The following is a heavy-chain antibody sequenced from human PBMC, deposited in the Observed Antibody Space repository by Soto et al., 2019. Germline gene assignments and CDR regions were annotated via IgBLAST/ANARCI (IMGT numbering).Heavy chain of an antibody. V-gene: IGHV3-23*01. D-gene: IGHD1-26*01. Sequence: VQLLESGGGLVQPGESLRLSCAASGFTFSNYAMTWVRQAPGQGLEWVSAISGHDFSTYYADSVRGRFTVSRDNSKNTLYMQMNSLRDEDTAVYYCAKVDGTYYIDYWGQGILVTVSS. CDR3: AKVDGTYYIDY. CDR1: GFTFSNYA. J-gene: IGHJ4*02. CDR2: ISGHDFST.